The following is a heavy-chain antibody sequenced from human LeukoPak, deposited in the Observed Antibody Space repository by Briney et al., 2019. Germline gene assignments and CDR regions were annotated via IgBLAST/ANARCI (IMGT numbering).Heavy chain of an antibody. CDR3: ARGRDSSGYYYLRYYYYYYMDV. V-gene: IGHV1-18*01. CDR2: ISAYNGNT. D-gene: IGHD3-22*01. Sequence: ASVKVSCKASGYTFTSYGISWVRQAPGQGLEWMGWISAYNGNTNYAQKLQGRVTMTTDTSTSTAYMELRSLRSDDTAVYYCARGRDSSGYYYLRYYYYYYMDVRGKGTTVTVSS. CDR1: GYTFTSYG. J-gene: IGHJ6*03.